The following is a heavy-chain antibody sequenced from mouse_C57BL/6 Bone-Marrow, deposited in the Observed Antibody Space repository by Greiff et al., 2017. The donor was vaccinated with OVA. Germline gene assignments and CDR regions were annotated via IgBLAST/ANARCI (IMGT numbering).Heavy chain of an antibody. D-gene: IGHD1-1*01. J-gene: IGHJ1*03. CDR3: AMDYYGSSDYFDV. CDR2: IDTSDSYT. V-gene: IGHV1-59*01. CDR1: GYTFTSYW. Sequence: QVQLQQPGAELVRPGPSVKLSCKASGYTFTSYWMHWVKQRPGQGLEWIGVIDTSDSYTNYNQKLQGKATLTVDTSSSKAYMQLSSLTSEDSAVSYGAMDYYGSSDYFDVWCTGTTVTVSS.